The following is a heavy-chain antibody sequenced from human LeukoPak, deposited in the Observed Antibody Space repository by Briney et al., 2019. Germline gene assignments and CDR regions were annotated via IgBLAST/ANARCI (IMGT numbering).Heavy chain of an antibody. D-gene: IGHD3-3*01. CDR1: GGTFSSYA. Sequence: SVKVSCKASGGTFSSYAISWVRQAPGQGLEWMGGIIPIFGTANYAQKFQGRVTITADKSTSTAYMELSSLRSEDTAVYYCARVPYDFWSGYYAAQGPYYYYYYMDVWGKGTTVTVSS. J-gene: IGHJ6*03. V-gene: IGHV1-69*06. CDR3: ARVPYDFWSGYYAAQGPYYYYYYMDV. CDR2: IIPIFGTA.